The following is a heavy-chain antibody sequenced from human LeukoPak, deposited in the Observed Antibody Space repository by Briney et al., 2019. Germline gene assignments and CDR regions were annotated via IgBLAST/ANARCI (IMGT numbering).Heavy chain of an antibody. V-gene: IGHV3-33*01. J-gene: IGHJ4*02. CDR2: IWYDGSNK. CDR3: ARGVIAAAVFDY. D-gene: IGHD6-13*01. CDR1: GFTFSSYG. Sequence: PGRSLRLSCAASGFTFSSYGMHWVRQAPGKGLEWVAVIWYDGSNKYYADSVKGRFTISRDNSKNTLYLQMNSLRAEDTAVYYCARGVIAAAVFDYWGQGTLVTVSS.